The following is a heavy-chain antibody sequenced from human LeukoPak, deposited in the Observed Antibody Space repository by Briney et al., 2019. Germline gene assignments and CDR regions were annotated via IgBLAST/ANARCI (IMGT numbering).Heavy chain of an antibody. CDR2: INPNDGDT. J-gene: IGHJ4*02. CDR1: GYTFTAYY. Sequence: GASVKVSCKASGYTFTAYYMHSVRQAPGQGFEWMGWINPNDGDTYYAQKIQGRVTMTRDTSISTAHMEVSRLRSDDTAVYYCARANFLYCSSTSCLFDYWGQGTLVTVSS. CDR3: ARANFLYCSSTSCLFDY. D-gene: IGHD2-2*01. V-gene: IGHV1-2*02.